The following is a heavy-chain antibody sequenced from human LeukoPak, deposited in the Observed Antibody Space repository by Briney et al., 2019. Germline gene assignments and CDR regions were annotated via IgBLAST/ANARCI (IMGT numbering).Heavy chain of an antibody. Sequence: GGSLRLSCAASGFTFSNYYMTWIRQAPGKGLEWISFISSRGTTTDYADSVKGRFTISRDNANSTLFLQMNSLRAEDTAVHYCARDRGSNYFDQWGQGTLVTVSS. D-gene: IGHD2-2*01. CDR2: ISSRGTTT. CDR3: ARDRGSNYFDQ. CDR1: GFTFSNYY. J-gene: IGHJ4*02. V-gene: IGHV3-11*01.